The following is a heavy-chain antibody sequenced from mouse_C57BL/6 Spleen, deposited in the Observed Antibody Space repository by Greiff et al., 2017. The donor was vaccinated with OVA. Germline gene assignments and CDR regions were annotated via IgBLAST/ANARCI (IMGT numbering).Heavy chain of an antibody. CDR2: ISSGSSTL. Sequence: VQLKESGGGLVKPGGSLKLSCAASGFTFSDYGMHWVRQAPEKGLEWVAYISSGSSTLYYADTVKGRFTIARDNAKNTLFLQMTSLRSEDTAMYYCARPYYGSNWYFDVWGTGTTVTVSS. D-gene: IGHD1-1*01. CDR1: GFTFSDYG. V-gene: IGHV5-17*01. J-gene: IGHJ1*03. CDR3: ARPYYGSNWYFDV.